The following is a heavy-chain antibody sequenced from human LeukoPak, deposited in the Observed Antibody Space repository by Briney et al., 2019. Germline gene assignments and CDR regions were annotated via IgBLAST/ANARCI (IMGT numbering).Heavy chain of an antibody. D-gene: IGHD2-2*01. J-gene: IGHJ4*02. CDR2: MNPNSGNT. Sequence: ASVKVSCKASGYTFTSYDINWVRQATGQGLEWMGWMNPNSGNTGYAQKFQGRVTITRNTSISTAYMELSSLRPEDTAVYYCARGPAYCSSTSCYGYFDYWGQGTLVTVSS. CDR1: GYTFTSYD. CDR3: ARGPAYCSSTSCYGYFDY. V-gene: IGHV1-8*03.